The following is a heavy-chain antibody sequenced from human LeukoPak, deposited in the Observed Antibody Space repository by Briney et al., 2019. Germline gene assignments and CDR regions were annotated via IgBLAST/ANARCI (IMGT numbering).Heavy chain of an antibody. Sequence: PSETLSLTCTVSGGSISSGDYYWSWIRQPPGKGLEWIGYIYYSGSTYYNPSLKSRVTISVDTSKNQFSLKLSSVTAADTAVYYCPLSIGYSGGWYGPNFDYGGQGTLVTVSS. D-gene: IGHD6-19*01. V-gene: IGHV4-30-4*01. CDR3: PLSIGYSGGWYGPNFDY. CDR1: GGSISSGDYY. J-gene: IGHJ4*02. CDR2: IYYSGST.